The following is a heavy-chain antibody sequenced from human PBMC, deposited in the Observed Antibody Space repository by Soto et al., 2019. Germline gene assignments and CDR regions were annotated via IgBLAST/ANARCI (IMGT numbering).Heavy chain of an antibody. CDR1: GGSISSYY. CDR3: ARVSGLLRFLERPWYFDL. Sequence: SETLSLTCTVSGGSISSYYWSWIRQPPGKGLEWIGYIYYSGSTNYNPSLKSRVTISVDTSKNQFSLKLSSVTAADTAVYYCARVSGLLRFLERPWYFDLWGRGTLVTVSS. CDR2: IYYSGST. J-gene: IGHJ2*01. V-gene: IGHV4-59*01. D-gene: IGHD3-3*01.